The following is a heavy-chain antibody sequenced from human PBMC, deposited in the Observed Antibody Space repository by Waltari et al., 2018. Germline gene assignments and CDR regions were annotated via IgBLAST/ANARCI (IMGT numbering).Heavy chain of an antibody. CDR2: IRPDGSFT. D-gene: IGHD1-20*01. CDR1: GITFSSSW. V-gene: IGHV3-74*01. Sequence: EVQLVESGGDLLQPGGSLRLSCAASGITFSSSWMHWVRQTPGTGLEWVSHIRPDGSFTGDADSVRGRFTISRDNAKSMLYLQMNSLRADDTAVYYCTRGITKAFDPWGQGTLVTVSS. CDR3: TRGITKAFDP. J-gene: IGHJ5*02.